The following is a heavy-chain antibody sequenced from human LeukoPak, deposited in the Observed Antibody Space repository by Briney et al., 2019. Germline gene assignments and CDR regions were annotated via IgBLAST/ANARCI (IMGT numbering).Heavy chain of an antibody. Sequence: PSQTLSLTCTVSGGSISSDISYWSWIRQPAGKGLEWIGRIYTSGSTNYNPSLKSRVTISVDTSKNQFSLKLSSVTAADTAVYYCAGTRRYCSGGSCYNWFDPWGQGTLVIVSS. D-gene: IGHD2-15*01. V-gene: IGHV4-61*02. CDR3: AGTRRYCSGGSCYNWFDP. J-gene: IGHJ5*02. CDR2: IYTSGST. CDR1: GGSISSDISY.